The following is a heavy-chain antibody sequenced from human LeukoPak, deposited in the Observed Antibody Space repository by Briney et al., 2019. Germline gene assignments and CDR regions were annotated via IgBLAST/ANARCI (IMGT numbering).Heavy chain of an antibody. V-gene: IGHV3-21*01. CDR1: GLTFTNYS. D-gene: IGHD2-15*01. J-gene: IGHJ4*02. CDR2: ISRSSRYI. CDR3: ASSYCSGGSCYRDYFDY. Sequence: PGGSLRLSCAASGLTFTNYSMNWVRQAPGMGLEWVSSISRSSRYIDYADSVKGRFTISRDNAKNSLYLQMNSLRAEDTAVYYCASSYCSGGSCYRDYFDYWGQGTLVTVSS.